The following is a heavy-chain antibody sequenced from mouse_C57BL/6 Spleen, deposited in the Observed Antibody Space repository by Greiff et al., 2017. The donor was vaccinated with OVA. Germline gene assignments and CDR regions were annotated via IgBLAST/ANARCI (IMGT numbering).Heavy chain of an antibody. CDR1: GYTFTSYW. CDR2: IYPSDSET. V-gene: IGHV1-61*01. J-gene: IGHJ3*01. Sequence: QVHVKQPGAELVRPGSSVKLSCKASGYTFTSYWMDWVKQRPGQGLEWIGNIYPSDSETHYNQKFKDKATLTVDKSSSTAYMQLSSLTSEDSAVYYCARDPFAWFAYWGQGTLVTVSA. CDR3: ARDPFAWFAY.